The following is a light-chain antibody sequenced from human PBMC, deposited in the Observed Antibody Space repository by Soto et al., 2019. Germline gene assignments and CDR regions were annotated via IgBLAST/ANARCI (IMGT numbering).Light chain of an antibody. J-gene: IGLJ1*01. CDR3: QSYDSSLSAPYV. Sequence: QSARTQPASVSGSPGQSITISCAETSSDVGAYNLVSWYQQHPGKAPKLIICEVNTRPSGISNRFSGSKSGTSASLAITGLQAEDEADYYCQSYDSSLSAPYVFGTGTKVTVL. CDR2: EVN. V-gene: IGLV2-14*02. CDR1: SSDVGAYNL.